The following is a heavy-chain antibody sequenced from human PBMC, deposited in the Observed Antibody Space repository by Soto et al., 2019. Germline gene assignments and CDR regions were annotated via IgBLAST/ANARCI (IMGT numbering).Heavy chain of an antibody. J-gene: IGHJ3*02. D-gene: IGHD3-9*01. Sequence: PGGSLTLSCAASGFTFSSYGMHWVRQAPGKGLEWVAVIWYDGSNKYYADSVKGRFTTSRDNSKNTLYLQMNSLRAEDTAVYYCASLPYYDILTGRPVHDFDIWGQGTMVTVSS. CDR1: GFTFSSYG. CDR2: IWYDGSNK. CDR3: ASLPYYDILTGRPVHDFDI. V-gene: IGHV3-33*01.